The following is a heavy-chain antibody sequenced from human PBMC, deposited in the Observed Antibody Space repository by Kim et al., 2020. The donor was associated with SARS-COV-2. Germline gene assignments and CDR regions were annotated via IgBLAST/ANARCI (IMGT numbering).Heavy chain of an antibody. D-gene: IGHD6-13*01. CDR1: GFTFDDYA. J-gene: IGHJ4*02. CDR3: AKERTSSSWPRVWY. CDR2: ISGDGGST. V-gene: IGHV3-43*02. Sequence: GGSLRLSCAASGFTFDDYAMHWVRQAPGKGLEWVSLISGDGGSTYYADSVKGRFTISRDNSKNSLYLQMNSLRTEDTALYYCAKERTSSSWPRVWYWGQGTLSPSPQ.